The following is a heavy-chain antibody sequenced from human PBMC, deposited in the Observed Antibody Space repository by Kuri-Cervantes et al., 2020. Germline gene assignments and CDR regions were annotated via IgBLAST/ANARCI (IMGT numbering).Heavy chain of an antibody. D-gene: IGHD6-19*01. Sequence: GESLKISCAASGFTVSSNYMSWVRQAPGKGLEWVSVIYSGGSTYYADSVKGRFTISRDNAKNSLYLQMNSLRVEDTAFYYCAKAYPARASGWDLDSWGQGTLVTVSS. CDR2: IYSGGST. CDR3: AKAYPARASGWDLDS. CDR1: GFTVSSNY. V-gene: IGHV3-53*05. J-gene: IGHJ4*02.